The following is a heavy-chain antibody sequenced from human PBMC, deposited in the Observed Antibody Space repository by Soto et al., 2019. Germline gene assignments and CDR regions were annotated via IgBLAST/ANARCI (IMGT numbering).Heavy chain of an antibody. Sequence: EVQLVESGGGLVQPGGSLTLSCAASGFTFSTYWMSLVRQAPGQGLEWVANIKQDGSDKYYVDSVKGRFTISRDNAKNSLYLQMNSLRAEDTAVYYCARSLGWRDAFDFWGQGTMVTVSS. CDR1: GFTFSTYW. CDR2: IKQDGSDK. CDR3: ARSLGWRDAFDF. V-gene: IGHV3-7*01. J-gene: IGHJ3*01. D-gene: IGHD6-19*01.